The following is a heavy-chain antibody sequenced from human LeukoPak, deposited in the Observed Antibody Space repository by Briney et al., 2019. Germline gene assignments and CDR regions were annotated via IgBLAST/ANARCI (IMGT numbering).Heavy chain of an antibody. CDR1: GFTFSSYA. D-gene: IGHD3-22*01. J-gene: IGHJ4*02. Sequence: GGSLRLSCAASGFTFSSYAMGWVRQAPGKGLEWVSVISGSGGSTYYADSVKGRFTISRDNPKNMLYLQVNSLRAEDTAVYYCAKGREVIWESPGTFDYWGQGTLVTVSS. V-gene: IGHV3-23*01. CDR2: ISGSGGST. CDR3: AKGREVIWESPGTFDY.